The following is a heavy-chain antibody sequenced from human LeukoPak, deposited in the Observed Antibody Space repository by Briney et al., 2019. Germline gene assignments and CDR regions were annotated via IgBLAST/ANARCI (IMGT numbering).Heavy chain of an antibody. CDR3: AKNPGGVPNWFDP. V-gene: IGHV3-23*01. CDR1: GLTFSSYA. D-gene: IGHD3-16*01. J-gene: IGHJ5*02. Sequence: PGGSLRLSCAASGLTFSSYAMSWVRQAPGKGLEWVSAISGSGGSTYYADSVKGRFTISRDNSRNTLYLQMNSLRAEDTAVYYCAKNPGGVPNWFDPWGQGTLVTVSS. CDR2: ISGSGGST.